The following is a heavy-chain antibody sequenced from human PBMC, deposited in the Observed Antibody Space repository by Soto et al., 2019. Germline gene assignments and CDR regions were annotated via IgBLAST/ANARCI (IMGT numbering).Heavy chain of an antibody. D-gene: IGHD6-25*01. CDR2: VYPGDSDR. Sequence: GESLKISCKGSGYTFTSYWIAWVRQLPGKGLEWLGSVYPGDSDRRDNPTFQGHVTMSVDKSSNTVYLQWSSLNASDTAMYDCARGGNQLEYWGQGALVTVSS. CDR3: ARGGNQLEY. CDR1: GYTFTSYW. J-gene: IGHJ4*02. V-gene: IGHV5-51*01.